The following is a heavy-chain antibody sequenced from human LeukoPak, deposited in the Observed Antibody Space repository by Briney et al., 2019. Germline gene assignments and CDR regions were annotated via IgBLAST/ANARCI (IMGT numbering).Heavy chain of an antibody. CDR1: GYTFTGYY. CDR3: ARELELRSWFDP. CDR2: ISAYNGNT. J-gene: IGHJ5*02. V-gene: IGHV1-18*04. Sequence: ASVKVSCKASGYTFTGYYMHWVRQAPGQGLEWMGWISAYNGNTNYAQKLQGRVTMTTDTSTSTAYMELRSLRSDDTAVYYCARELELRSWFDPWGQGTLVTVSS. D-gene: IGHD1-7*01.